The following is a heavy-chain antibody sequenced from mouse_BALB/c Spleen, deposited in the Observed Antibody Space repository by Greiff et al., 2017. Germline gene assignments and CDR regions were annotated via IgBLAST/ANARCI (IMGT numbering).Heavy chain of an antibody. CDR1: GFTFSDYY. D-gene: IGHD2-4*01. CDR2: ISDGGSYT. Sequence: EVKVVESGGGLVKPGGSLKLSCAASGFTFSDYYMYWVRQTPEKRLEWVATISDGGSYTYYPDSVKGRFTISRDNAKNNLYLQMSSLKSEDTAMYYCARGYYDYDGGFAYWGQGTLVTVSA. CDR3: ARGYYDYDGGFAY. J-gene: IGHJ3*01. V-gene: IGHV5-4*02.